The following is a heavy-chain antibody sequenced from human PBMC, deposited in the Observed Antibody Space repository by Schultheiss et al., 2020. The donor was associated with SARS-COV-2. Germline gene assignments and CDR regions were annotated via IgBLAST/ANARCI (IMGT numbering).Heavy chain of an antibody. J-gene: IGHJ4*02. CDR2: VSYRGST. CDR3: ARDPRSGWYFDY. CDR1: GGSISDYY. V-gene: IGHV4-59*01. D-gene: IGHD6-19*01. Sequence: SQTLSLTCTVSGGSISDYYWTWIRQPPGKGLEWIGYVSYRGSTNYNPSLKNRVTMSLDMSKNHFSLNLSSVTAADTAVYYCARDPRSGWYFDYWGQGTLVTVSS.